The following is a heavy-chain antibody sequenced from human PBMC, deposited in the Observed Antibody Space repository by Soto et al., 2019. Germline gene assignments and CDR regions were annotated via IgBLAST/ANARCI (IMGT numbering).Heavy chain of an antibody. Sequence: QVQLQESGPGQVKPSETLSLTCTVSGGSISNKYWTWFRQPPGKGLEWIGYIYYTGSTTYHPSLTSRVAISLDTSMQQFSLRLNSVTAADTAVYYCARATVQRHFDSWGQGTLVTVSS. V-gene: IGHV4-59*01. CDR2: IYYTGST. CDR1: GGSISNKY. CDR3: ARATVQRHFDS. J-gene: IGHJ4*02. D-gene: IGHD4-4*01.